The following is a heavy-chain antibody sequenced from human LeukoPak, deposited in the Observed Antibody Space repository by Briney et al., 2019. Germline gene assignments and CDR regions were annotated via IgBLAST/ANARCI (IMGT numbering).Heavy chain of an antibody. V-gene: IGHV4-4*02. D-gene: IGHD3-16*02. CDR3: ARGGGSYRFYYYYGMDV. CDR2: IYHSGST. J-gene: IGHJ6*02. Sequence: SGTLSLTCAVSGGSISSSNWWSWVRQPPGKGLEWIGEIYHSGSTNYNPSLKSRVTISVDKSKNQFSLKLSSVTAADAAVYYCARGGGSYRFYYYYGMDVWGQGTTVTVSS. CDR1: GGSISSSNW.